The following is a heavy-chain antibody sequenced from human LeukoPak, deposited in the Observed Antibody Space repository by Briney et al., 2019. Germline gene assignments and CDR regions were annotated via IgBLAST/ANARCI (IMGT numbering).Heavy chain of an antibody. V-gene: IGHV1-46*01. Sequence: ASVKVSCKASGCTFTSYYMHWVRQAPGQGLEWMGIINPSGGSTSYAQKFQGRVTMTRDMSTSTVYMELSSLRSEDTAVYYCARTDISKYSGYGYWGQGTLVAVSS. J-gene: IGHJ4*02. CDR2: INPSGGST. D-gene: IGHD5-12*01. CDR3: ARTDISKYSGYGY. CDR1: GCTFTSYY.